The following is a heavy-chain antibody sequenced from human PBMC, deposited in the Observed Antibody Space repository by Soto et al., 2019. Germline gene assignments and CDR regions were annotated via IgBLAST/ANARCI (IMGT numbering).Heavy chain of an antibody. V-gene: IGHV4-31*03. CDR2: IYYSGST. CDR3: ASTQQRDGSIRTQFDY. Sequence: PSETLSLTCTVSGGSISSGGYYWSWIRQHPGKGLEWIGYIYYSGSTYYNPSLKSRVTISVDTSKNQFSLKLSSVTAADTAVYYCASTQQRDGSIRTQFDYWGQGTLVTVSS. CDR1: GGSISSGGYY. J-gene: IGHJ4*02. D-gene: IGHD2-21*01.